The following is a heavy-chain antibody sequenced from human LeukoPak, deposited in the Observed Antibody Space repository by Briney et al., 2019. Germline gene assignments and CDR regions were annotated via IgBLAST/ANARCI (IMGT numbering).Heavy chain of an antibody. V-gene: IGHV3-20*04. CDR2: INWNGGRT. J-gene: IGHJ4*02. CDR3: ARDYDYGDYPGY. Sequence: GGSLRLSCAASGFMLDDYGMSWVRQAPGKGLEWVSGINWNGGRTGYADSVKGRFTISRDNAKNSLYLQMNSLRAEDTALYYCARDYDYGDYPGYWGQGTLVTVSS. CDR1: GFMLDDYG. D-gene: IGHD4-17*01.